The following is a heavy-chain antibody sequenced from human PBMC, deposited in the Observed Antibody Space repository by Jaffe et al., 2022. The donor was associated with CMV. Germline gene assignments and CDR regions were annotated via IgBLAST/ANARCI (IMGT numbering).Heavy chain of an antibody. Sequence: QVQLVQSGAEVKKPGASVKVSCKASGFVFNYYEFTWVRQAPGQGLEWMGWINTNTGDTYYAENFQGRVTMTTDTSTSTAYMELKNLRSDDTAVFYCARTPGSGSHQDVFDVWGQGTVVTVSS. J-gene: IGHJ3*01. CDR2: INTNTGDT. CDR1: GFVFNYYE. CDR3: ARTPGSGSHQDVFDV. D-gene: IGHD1-26*01. V-gene: IGHV1-18*04.